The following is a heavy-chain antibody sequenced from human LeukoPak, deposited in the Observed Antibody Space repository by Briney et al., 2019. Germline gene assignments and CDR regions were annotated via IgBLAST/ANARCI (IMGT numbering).Heavy chain of an antibody. Sequence: ASVKVSCKASGYTFSNFGINWVRQAPGQGLEWMGWISGNNDNPNYGQKFQGRVTMTTDTSTSTAYMELRSLRSDDTAVYYCARDLPYSSSDRTPFDYWGQGTLVTVSS. CDR2: ISGNNDNP. CDR1: GYTFSNFG. CDR3: ARDLPYSSSDRTPFDY. V-gene: IGHV1-18*01. J-gene: IGHJ4*02. D-gene: IGHD6-6*01.